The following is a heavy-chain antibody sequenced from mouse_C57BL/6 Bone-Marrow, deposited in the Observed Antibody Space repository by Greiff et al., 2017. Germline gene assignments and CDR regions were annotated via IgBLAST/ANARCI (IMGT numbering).Heavy chain of an antibody. CDR1: GFSLTSYG. D-gene: IGHD1-1*01. Sequence: VKLVESGPGLVQPSQSLSITCTVSGFSLTSYGVHWVRQSPGKGLEWLGVIWSGGSTDYNAAFISRLSISKDNSKSQVFFKMNSLQADDTAIYYCGRNGYGSNWYFDVWGTGTTVTVSA. J-gene: IGHJ1*03. CDR3: GRNGYGSNWYFDV. V-gene: IGHV2-2*01. CDR2: IWSGGST.